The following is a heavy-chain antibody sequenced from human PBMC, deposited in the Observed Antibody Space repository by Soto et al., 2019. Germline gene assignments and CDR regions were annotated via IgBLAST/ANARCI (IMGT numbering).Heavy chain of an antibody. J-gene: IGHJ4*02. CDR2: IKQDGSEK. CDR1: GFTFSSYW. D-gene: IGHD5-18*01. Sequence: HPGGSLRLSCAASGFTFSSYWMSWVRQAPGKGLEWVANIKQDGSEKYYVDSMKGRFTISRDNAKNSLYLQMNSLRAEDTAVYYCARERDTAMDYFDYWGQGTLVTVSS. CDR3: ARERDTAMDYFDY. V-gene: IGHV3-7*01.